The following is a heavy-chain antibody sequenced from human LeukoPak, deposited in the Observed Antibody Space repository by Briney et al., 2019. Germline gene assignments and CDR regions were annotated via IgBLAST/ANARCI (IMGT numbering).Heavy chain of an antibody. J-gene: IGHJ5*02. CDR1: GGSISSSY. CDR2: TYYSGST. V-gene: IGHV4-59*01. D-gene: IGHD5-12*01. CDR3: AKSEYRGWFDP. Sequence: PSGTLSLTCTVSGGSISSSYWSWIRQPPGKGLEWIGYTYYSGSTAYNPSLKSRVTISSDTSKNQFSLRLSSVTAADTAVYYCAKSEYRGWFDPWGQGTLVTVSS.